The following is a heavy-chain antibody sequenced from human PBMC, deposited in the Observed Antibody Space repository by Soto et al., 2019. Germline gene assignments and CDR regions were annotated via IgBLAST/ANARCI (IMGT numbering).Heavy chain of an antibody. CDR2: ISGSGGNT. D-gene: IGHD3-10*01. V-gene: IGHV3-23*01. CDR1: GFTFSSYA. CDR3: AKEARITTVRGGYYGMDV. Sequence: GGSLRLSCAASGFTFSSYAMNWVRQAPGKGLEWVSAISGSGGNTYYADSVKGRFTISRDNSKNTLYLQMNSLRAEDTAVYYCAKEARITTVRGGYYGMDVWGQGTTVTVS. J-gene: IGHJ6*01.